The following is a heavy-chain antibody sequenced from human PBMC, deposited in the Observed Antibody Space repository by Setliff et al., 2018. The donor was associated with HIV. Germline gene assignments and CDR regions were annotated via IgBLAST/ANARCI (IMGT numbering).Heavy chain of an antibody. CDR2: MTPLTAST. J-gene: IGHJ4*01. D-gene: IGHD2-8*01. V-gene: IGHV1-8*02. CDR3: ARAPARANGVFDF. Sequence: ASVMVSSKTSGCTFVHFDIDWVRHAPGQGLEWIGWMTPLTASTGYSRKFQGRVTLTRDLSTGTAYMELNSLISNDTAVYYCARAPARANGVFDFWGQGSLVTVSS. CDR1: GCTFVHFD.